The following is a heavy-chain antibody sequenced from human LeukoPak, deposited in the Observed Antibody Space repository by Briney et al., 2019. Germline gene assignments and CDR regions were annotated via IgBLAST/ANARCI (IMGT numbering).Heavy chain of an antibody. J-gene: IGHJ5*02. V-gene: IGHV3-11*01. D-gene: IGHD3-3*01. CDR3: ARDPDSPINWFDP. CDR1: GFTFSDYY. Sequence: PGGSLRLSCAASGFTFSDYYVSWIRQAPGKGLEWVSYISSSGSTIYYADSVKGRFTISRDNAKNSLYLQMNSLGAEDTAVYYCARDPDSPINWFDPWGQGTLVTVSS. CDR2: ISSSGSTI.